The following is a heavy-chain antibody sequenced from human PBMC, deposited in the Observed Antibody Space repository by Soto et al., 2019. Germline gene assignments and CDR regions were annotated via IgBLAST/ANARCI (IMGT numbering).Heavy chain of an antibody. Sequence: SETLSLTCTVSGGSISSSSYYWGWIRQPPGKGLEWIGSIYYSGSTYYNPSLKSRVTISVDTSKNQFSLKLSSVTAADTAVYYCARIKEDNIVVVPAAMRDGYYYMDVWGKGTTVTVSS. D-gene: IGHD2-2*01. V-gene: IGHV4-39*01. CDR2: IYYSGST. J-gene: IGHJ6*03. CDR3: ARIKEDNIVVVPAAMRDGYYYMDV. CDR1: GGSISSSSYY.